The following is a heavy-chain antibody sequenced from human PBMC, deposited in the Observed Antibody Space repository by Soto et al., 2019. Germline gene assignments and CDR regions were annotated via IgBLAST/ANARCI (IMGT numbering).Heavy chain of an antibody. Sequence: PGGSLRLSCVASGFTFDNYAMTWVRQAPGKGLEWVSTLSDNGATTLYADSVKGRFTISRDNSKNTVYLQMNSLRAEDTAVYYCAKDRPRDYSANEDGFDPWAREPWSPSPQ. CDR2: LSDNGATT. J-gene: IGHJ5*02. D-gene: IGHD1-1*01. V-gene: IGHV3-23*01. CDR3: AKDRPRDYSANEDGFDP. CDR1: GFTFDNYA.